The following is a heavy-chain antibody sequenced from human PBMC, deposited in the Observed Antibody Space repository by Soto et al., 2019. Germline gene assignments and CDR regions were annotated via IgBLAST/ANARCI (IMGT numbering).Heavy chain of an antibody. CDR2: IWYDGSKK. CDR1: GFPFSTYG. V-gene: IGHV3-33*06. J-gene: IGHJ4*02. Sequence: QVQLVASGGGVVQPGRSLRLSCAASGFPFSTYGIHWVRQAPGKGLEWLAVIWYDGSKKYYADSVQGRFTISRDNSENIGYLQMNSLRADDTAVYYCVKDHCGGDCYSNPYFDYWGQGTLVTVSS. D-gene: IGHD2-21*02. CDR3: VKDHCGGDCYSNPYFDY.